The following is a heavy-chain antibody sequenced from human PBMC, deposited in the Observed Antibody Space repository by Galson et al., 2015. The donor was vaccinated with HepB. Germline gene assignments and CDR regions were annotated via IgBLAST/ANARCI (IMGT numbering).Heavy chain of an antibody. J-gene: IGHJ6*02. Sequence: SVKVSCKASGYTFTGYYMHWVRQAPGQGLEWMGRINPNSGGTNYAQKFQGRVTMTRDTSISTAYMELSRLRSDDTAVYYCASFFDCGGDCYPYYYYGMDVWGQGTTVTVSS. CDR3: ASFFDCGGDCYPYYYYGMDV. D-gene: IGHD2-21*02. CDR1: GYTFTGYY. V-gene: IGHV1-2*06. CDR2: INPNSGGT.